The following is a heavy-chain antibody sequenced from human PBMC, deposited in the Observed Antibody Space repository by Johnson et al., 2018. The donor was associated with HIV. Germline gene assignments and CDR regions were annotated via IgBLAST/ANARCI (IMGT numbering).Heavy chain of an antibody. CDR3: AKVRSSSSYGAFDI. D-gene: IGHD6-6*01. CDR2: ISSGGNSI. Sequence: QVQLVESGGGLVKPEGSLRLSCAASGFTFSDYYMSWIRQAPGKGLEWVSYISSGGNSIHYADSVKGRFTISRDSAISMIYMQLNSLGADDTAIYFCAKVRSSSSYGAFDIWGQGTMVTVSS. V-gene: IGHV3-11*04. J-gene: IGHJ3*02. CDR1: GFTFSDYY.